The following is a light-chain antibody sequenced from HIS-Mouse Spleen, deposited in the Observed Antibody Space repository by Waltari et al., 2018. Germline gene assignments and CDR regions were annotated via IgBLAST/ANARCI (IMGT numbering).Light chain of an antibody. V-gene: IGLV3-1*01. Sequence: SYELTQPPSVSVSPGQTASITCSGDKLGDKYACWYQQKPGQSPVLVIYQDSKRPSGIPGRFSGSNSGNTATLNISGTQAMDEADYYCQAWDSSTVVFGGGTKVTVL. J-gene: IGLJ2*01. CDR2: QDS. CDR1: KLGDKY. CDR3: QAWDSSTVV.